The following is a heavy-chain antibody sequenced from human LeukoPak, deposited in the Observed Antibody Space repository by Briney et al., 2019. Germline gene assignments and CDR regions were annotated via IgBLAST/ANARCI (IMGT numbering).Heavy chain of an antibody. CDR1: GYSFINHY. Sequence: ASVKVSCKASGYSFINHYMHWGRQAPGQGLEWLGLISPSGDRTWYAQKFQGKFTMTRDMSTSTDYMELSSLRSEDTAVYYCARDNSVGDYAWWFDPWGQGTLVTVSS. CDR2: ISPSGDRT. D-gene: IGHD1-26*01. CDR3: ARDNSVGDYAWWFDP. V-gene: IGHV1-46*01. J-gene: IGHJ5*02.